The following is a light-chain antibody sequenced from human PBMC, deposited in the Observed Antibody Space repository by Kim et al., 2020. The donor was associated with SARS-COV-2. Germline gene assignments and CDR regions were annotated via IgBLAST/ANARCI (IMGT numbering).Light chain of an antibody. Sequence: SSELTQDPAVSVALGQTVSITCQGDILRRYHASWYQQKPGQAPVLVINGKDSRASGIPDRFSGSSSGDTTSLTITGAQAEDEADYYCNSLVGSGDHYVFG. V-gene: IGLV3-19*01. CDR1: ILRRYH. J-gene: IGLJ1*01. CDR3: NSLVGSGDHYV. CDR2: GKD.